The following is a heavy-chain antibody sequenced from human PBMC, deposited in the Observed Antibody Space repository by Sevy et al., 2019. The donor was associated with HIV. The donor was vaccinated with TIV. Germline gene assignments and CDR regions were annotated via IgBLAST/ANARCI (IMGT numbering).Heavy chain of an antibody. V-gene: IGHV3-7*01. Sequence: GGSLRLSCEASGFTFSNYWMSWVRQAPGKGLEWVANIKEDGSVKYYVDSVKGRFTISRDNAKNSVYLQMNTLRAEDTALYYCVRAIGAAGSYWGQGTPVTVSS. D-gene: IGHD6-13*01. J-gene: IGHJ4*02. CDR2: IKEDGSVK. CDR1: GFTFSNYW. CDR3: VRAIGAAGSY.